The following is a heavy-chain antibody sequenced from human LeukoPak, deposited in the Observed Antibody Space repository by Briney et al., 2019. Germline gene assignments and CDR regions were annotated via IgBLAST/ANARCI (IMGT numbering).Heavy chain of an antibody. CDR1: GYSISSGYY. Sequence: SETLSLTCAVSGYSISSGYYWDWIRQPPGKGLEWIGSIYHSGSTFYSPSLKGRVTISVDTSKNQFSLKLSSVTAADTAVYYCAKRLLLWSPYDYWGQGSPVTVSS. V-gene: IGHV4-38-2*01. J-gene: IGHJ4*02. CDR3: AKRLLLWSPYDY. D-gene: IGHD3-10*01. CDR2: IYHSGST.